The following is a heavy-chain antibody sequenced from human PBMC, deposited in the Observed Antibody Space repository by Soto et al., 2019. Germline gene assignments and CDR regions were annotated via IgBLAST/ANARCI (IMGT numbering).Heavy chain of an antibody. CDR3: ARDSPPDYL. CDR1: GYNFSSYA. J-gene: IGHJ1*01. D-gene: IGHD4-17*01. CDR2: ISAYNGNT. Sequence: QVQLVQSGAEVKKPGASVKVSCKASGYNFSSYAISWVRQAPGQGLEWIGWISAYNGNTNYAQKLQGRVTMTTETSTSTANMELRSLRSDVTAVYYCARDSPPDYLWGPGPLCNVSS. V-gene: IGHV1-18*01.